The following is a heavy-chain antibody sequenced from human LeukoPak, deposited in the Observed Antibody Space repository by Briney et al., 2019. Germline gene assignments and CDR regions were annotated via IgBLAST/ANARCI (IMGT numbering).Heavy chain of an antibody. Sequence: GASVKVSCKASGYTFTGYYMHWVRQAPGQGLEWMGGIIPIFATANYAQKFQGRVTITADESTSTAYMELSSLRSEDTAVYYCARDQSGGYYDSSGYYDYWGQGTLVTVSS. V-gene: IGHV1-69*13. J-gene: IGHJ4*02. CDR3: ARDQSGGYYDSSGYYDY. CDR2: IIPIFATA. D-gene: IGHD3-22*01. CDR1: GYTFTGYY.